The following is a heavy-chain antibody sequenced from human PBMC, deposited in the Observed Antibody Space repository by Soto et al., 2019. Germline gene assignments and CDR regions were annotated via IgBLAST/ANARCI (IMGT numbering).Heavy chain of an antibody. CDR1: GFIFSNYG. D-gene: IGHD2-8*01. CDR3: ARDSTQQFVRGIGLGY. V-gene: IGHV3-33*01. J-gene: IGHJ4*02. Sequence: QVQLVESGGGVVQPGGSLRLSCTASGFIFSNYGMHWVRQAPGKGLEWVAVIWFDGSGQYYAKSVKGRFTISRDNLQSTLYLQMNSVRVDDTAVYYCARDSTQQFVRGIGLGYWGQGTLVTVSS. CDR2: IWFDGSGQ.